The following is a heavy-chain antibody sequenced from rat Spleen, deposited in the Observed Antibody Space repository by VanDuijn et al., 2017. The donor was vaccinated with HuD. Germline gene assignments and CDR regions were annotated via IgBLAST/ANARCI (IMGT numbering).Heavy chain of an antibody. Sequence: EVQLVESGGGLVQPGGSLKVSCAASGFTFSNYGTHWIRPAPTKGLEWVASISPSGGSTYYRDSVKGRFTISRDNAKSTLYLQMDSLRSEDTATYYCVSHGARISRFAYWGQGTLVTVSS. V-gene: IGHV5-19*01. CDR1: GFTFSNYG. D-gene: IGHD2-7*01. CDR3: VSHGARISRFAY. J-gene: IGHJ3*01. CDR2: ISPSGGST.